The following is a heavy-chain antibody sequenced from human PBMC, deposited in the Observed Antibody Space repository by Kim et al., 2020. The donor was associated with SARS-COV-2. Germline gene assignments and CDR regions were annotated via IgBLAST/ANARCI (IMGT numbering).Heavy chain of an antibody. CDR2: ISWDGGST. CDR3: AKGFLPGGLQNLFDY. V-gene: IGHV3-43*01. D-gene: IGHD3-16*01. Sequence: GGSLRLSCAASGFTFDDYTMHWVRQAPGKGLEWVSLISWDGGSTYYADSVKGRFTISRDNSKNSLYLQMNSLRTEDTALYYCAKGFLPGGLQNLFDYWGQGTLVTVSS. J-gene: IGHJ4*02. CDR1: GFTFDDYT.